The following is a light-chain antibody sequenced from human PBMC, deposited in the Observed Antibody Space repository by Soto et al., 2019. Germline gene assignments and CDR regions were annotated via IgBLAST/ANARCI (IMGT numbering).Light chain of an antibody. J-gene: IGKJ1*01. CDR3: QQYNNWPRT. CDR1: QSVSSN. V-gene: IGKV3-15*01. Sequence: EIVMTQSPATLSVSPGESSTLSCRASQSVSSNLAWYQQKPGQAPSLLIYGASTRATGIPARFSGSGSGTEFTLTIGSLQSEDFAVYYCQQYNNWPRTFGQGTKVEIK. CDR2: GAS.